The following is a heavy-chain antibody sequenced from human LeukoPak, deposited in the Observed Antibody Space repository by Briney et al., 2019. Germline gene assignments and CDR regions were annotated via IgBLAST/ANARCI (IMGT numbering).Heavy chain of an antibody. Sequence: PSETLSLTCTVSGGSIGRDYWTWIRQPPGKGLEYIGYVYYTGATNYNPSLNSRVTISVDTSKNQFSLRLSSVTAADTAVYYCARLPRYCSGGSCQAEYFQHWGQGTLVTVSS. D-gene: IGHD2-15*01. CDR3: ARLPRYCSGGSCQAEYFQH. V-gene: IGHV4-59*08. CDR1: GGSIGRDY. J-gene: IGHJ1*01. CDR2: VYYTGAT.